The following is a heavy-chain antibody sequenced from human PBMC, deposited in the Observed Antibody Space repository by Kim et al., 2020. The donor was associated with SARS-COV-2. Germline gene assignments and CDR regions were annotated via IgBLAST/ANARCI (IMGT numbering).Heavy chain of an antibody. V-gene: IGHV4-61*01. CDR2: VSNTGST. Sequence: SETLSLTCSVSGGSGSSGSHYWNRIRQTPERGLEWIGYVSNTGSTNYNPSLKSRVTISVDTSKNQVSLKVNSLTAADTAIYYCARGDIVPTGHAIDIWGQGTMVTVSS. J-gene: IGHJ3*02. CDR1: GGSGSSGSHY. CDR3: ARGDIVPTGHAIDI. D-gene: IGHD5-12*01.